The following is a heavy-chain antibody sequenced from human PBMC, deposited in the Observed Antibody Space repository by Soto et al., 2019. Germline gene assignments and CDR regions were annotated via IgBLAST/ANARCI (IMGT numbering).Heavy chain of an antibody. D-gene: IGHD3-3*01. CDR2: IYYSGST. Sequence: SETLSLTCTVSGGSISSGDYYWSWIRQPPGKGLEWIGYIYYSGSTYYNPSLKSRVTISVDTSKNQFSLKLSSVTAAATAVYYCARWLFGVVTDAFDIWGQGTMVTVSS. CDR1: GGSISSGDYY. V-gene: IGHV4-30-4*01. CDR3: ARWLFGVVTDAFDI. J-gene: IGHJ3*02.